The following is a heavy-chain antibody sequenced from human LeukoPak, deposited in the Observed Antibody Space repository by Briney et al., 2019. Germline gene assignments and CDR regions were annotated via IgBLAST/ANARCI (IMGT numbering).Heavy chain of an antibody. CDR3: AKNCYGSGSYSTYYYYYMDV. D-gene: IGHD3-10*01. CDR2: IYLSGST. V-gene: IGHV4-38-2*02. CDR1: GYSISSGYY. J-gene: IGHJ6*03. Sequence: PSETLSLTCTVSGYSISSGYYWGWIRQPPGKGLQWIGSIYLSGSTHYNPSLKSRVTISVDTSKNQFSLKLSSVTAADTAVYYCAKNCYGSGSYSTYYYYYMDVWGEGTTVTVSS.